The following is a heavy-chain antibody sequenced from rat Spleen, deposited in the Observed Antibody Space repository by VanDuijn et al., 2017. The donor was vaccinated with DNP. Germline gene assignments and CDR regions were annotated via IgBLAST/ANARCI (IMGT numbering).Heavy chain of an antibody. V-gene: IGHV5-22*01. D-gene: IGHD4-3*01. J-gene: IGHJ2*01. CDR2: IRYDGGST. CDR3: ARWNSGHFDY. Sequence: EVQLVESGGGLVQPGRSLKLSCATSGFTFSDYYMAWVRQAPKKGLEWVAYIRYDGGSTYYGDSVKGRFTISRDNAKNTLYLQMNSLRSEDMATYYCARWNSGHFDYWGQGVMVPVSS. CDR1: GFTFSDYY.